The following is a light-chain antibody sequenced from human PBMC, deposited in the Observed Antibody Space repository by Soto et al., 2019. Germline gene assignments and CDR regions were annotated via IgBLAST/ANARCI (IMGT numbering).Light chain of an antibody. V-gene: IGLV2-14*01. Sequence: QSVLTQPASVSGSPGQSITISCTGASSDIGDYNYVSWYQQHPGKAPKLMISEVTNRPSGVSSRFSGSKSGNTASLTISGLQADDEADYYCSSYAGSDVFVFGTGTKVTVL. J-gene: IGLJ1*01. CDR1: SSDIGDYNY. CDR3: SSYAGSDVFV. CDR2: EVT.